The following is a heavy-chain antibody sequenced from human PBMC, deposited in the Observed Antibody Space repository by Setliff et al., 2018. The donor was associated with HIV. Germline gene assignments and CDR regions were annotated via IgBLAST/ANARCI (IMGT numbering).Heavy chain of an antibody. J-gene: IGHJ4*02. CDR3: ARAPFYYGSGSYQTFDY. Sequence: TLSLTCTVSGGSISSGDYYWSWIRQHPRKGLEWIGYIYYTGSTYYNPSLKSRVTISVDTSKNQFSLKLSSVTAADTAVYYCARAPFYYGSGSYQTFDYWGQGTLVTVS. D-gene: IGHD3-10*01. V-gene: IGHV4-31*03. CDR1: GGSISSGDYY. CDR2: IYYTGST.